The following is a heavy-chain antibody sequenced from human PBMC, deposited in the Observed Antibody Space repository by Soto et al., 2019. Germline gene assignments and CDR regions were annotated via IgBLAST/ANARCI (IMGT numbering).Heavy chain of an antibody. CDR1: GYTFTSYY. V-gene: IGHV1-46*01. J-gene: IGHJ6*02. CDR3: ARAVQHYDFWSGYYTFPALYGMDV. Sequence: GASVKVSCKASGYTFTSYYMHWVRQAPGQGLEWMGIINPSGDSTSYAQKFQGRVTMTRDTSTSTVYMELSSLRSEDTAVYYCARAVQHYDFWSGYYTFPALYGMDVWGQGTTVTVSS. D-gene: IGHD3-3*01. CDR2: INPSGDST.